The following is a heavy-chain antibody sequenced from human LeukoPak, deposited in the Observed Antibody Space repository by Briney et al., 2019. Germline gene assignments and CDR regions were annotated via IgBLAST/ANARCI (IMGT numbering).Heavy chain of an antibody. CDR1: GGSFSGYY. Sequence: SETLSLTCAVYGGSFSGYYWSGIRQPPGKGLEWIGEINHSGSTNYNPSLKSRVTISVDTSKNQFSLKLSSVTAADTAVYYCARGFRVRAGYSSGRYWYFDLWGRGTLVTVSS. J-gene: IGHJ2*01. CDR3: ARGFRVRAGYSSGRYWYFDL. D-gene: IGHD6-19*01. V-gene: IGHV4-34*01. CDR2: INHSGST.